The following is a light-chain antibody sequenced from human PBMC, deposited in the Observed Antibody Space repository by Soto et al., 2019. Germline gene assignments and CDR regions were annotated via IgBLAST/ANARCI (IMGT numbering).Light chain of an antibody. J-gene: IGLJ1*01. V-gene: IGLV2-14*03. CDR2: DVT. CDR1: SSDVGGYDY. Sequence: QSVLTQPASVSGSPGQSITISCTGSSSDVGGYDYVSWLQQQPGKAPKLMIYDVTSRPSGVSSRFSGSKSGNTASLTISGLQAEDEGDYFCASCGGRNNPYVFGTGTKVTVL. CDR3: ASCGGRNNPYV.